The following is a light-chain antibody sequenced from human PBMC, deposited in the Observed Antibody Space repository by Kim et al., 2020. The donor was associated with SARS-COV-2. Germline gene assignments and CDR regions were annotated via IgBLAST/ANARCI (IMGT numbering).Light chain of an antibody. J-gene: IGLJ1*01. V-gene: IGLV1-44*01. Sequence: ELTQPPSASGIPGQTVTITCSGGISNVGRNTVNWFQQFPGTAPKLLTYNNFQRVSGVPARFSASKSGTSASLAISGLQSDDEADYHCAAWDDSLTGYVFGSGTKVTVL. CDR2: NNF. CDR1: ISNVGRNT. CDR3: AAWDDSLTGYV.